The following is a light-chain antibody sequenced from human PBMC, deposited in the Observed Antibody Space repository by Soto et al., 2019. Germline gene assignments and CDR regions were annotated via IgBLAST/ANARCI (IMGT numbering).Light chain of an antibody. CDR3: QPYNNWPPT. V-gene: IGKV3-15*01. Sequence: EIVMTQSPATLSVSPGEGATLSSRASQSVSSKLAWYQQKPGQAPRPLIYGASTRATGIPARFSGSGSGTEFTLTINSLQSEDFAVYYCQPYNNWPPTFGGGTKVDIK. CDR1: QSVSSK. J-gene: IGKJ4*01. CDR2: GAS.